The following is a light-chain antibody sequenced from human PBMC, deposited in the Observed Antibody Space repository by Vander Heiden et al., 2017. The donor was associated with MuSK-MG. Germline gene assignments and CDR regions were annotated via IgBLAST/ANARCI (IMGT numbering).Light chain of an antibody. CDR3: QQLNSSPIT. Sequence: DIQLTQSPSFLSASVGDRVTITCRASQGISSYLAWYQQKPGKAPKLLIYAASTLQSGVPSRFSGSGSGTEFTLTISSLQPEEFATYYCQQLNSSPITFGGGTKVDIK. CDR2: AAS. CDR1: QGISSY. V-gene: IGKV1-9*01. J-gene: IGKJ4*01.